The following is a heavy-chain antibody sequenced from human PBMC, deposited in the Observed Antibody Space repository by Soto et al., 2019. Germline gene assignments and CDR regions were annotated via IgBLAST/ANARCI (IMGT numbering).Heavy chain of an antibody. D-gene: IGHD2-15*01. J-gene: IGHJ6*02. Sequence: ASVKVSCKASGYTFTSYYMHWVRQAPGQGLEWMGIINPSGGSTSYAQKFQGRVTMTRDTSTSTVYMELSSLRAEDTAVYYCARVDIVVVVSYYGMDVWGQGTTVTVSS. CDR1: GYTFTSYY. CDR3: ARVDIVVVVSYYGMDV. CDR2: INPSGGST. V-gene: IGHV1-46*01.